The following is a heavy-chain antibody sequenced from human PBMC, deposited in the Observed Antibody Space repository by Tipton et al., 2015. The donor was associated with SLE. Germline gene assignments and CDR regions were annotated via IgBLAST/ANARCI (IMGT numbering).Heavy chain of an antibody. J-gene: IGHJ4*02. CDR2: IKYSGSA. V-gene: IGHV4-59*11. CDR3: AKGGWSLGY. Sequence: TLSLTCSVSGGSMTSHYWSWIRQSPGKGLEWIAPIKYSGSANYNPSLESRVTISLDTSKNQFSLKVNSMTAADTAVYYCAKGGWSLGYWGQGTRVTVSS. D-gene: IGHD2-15*01. CDR1: GGSMTSHY.